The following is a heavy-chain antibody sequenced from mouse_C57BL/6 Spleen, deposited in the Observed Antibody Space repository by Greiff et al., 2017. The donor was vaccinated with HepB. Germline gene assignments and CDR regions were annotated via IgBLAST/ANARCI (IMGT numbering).Heavy chain of an antibody. Sequence: VQLQQSVAELVKPGASVKLSCKASGFTFTEYTIHWVKQRSGQGLEWIGRFYPGSGSIKYTEKFKDKATITADKSSSTVYMELSSVTSEDSAVYYCARHEVDYGMSIDYWGQGTTRTVSS. J-gene: IGHJ2*01. D-gene: IGHD1-1*01. CDR3: ARHEVDYGMSIDY. CDR2: FYPGSGSI. CDR1: GFTFTEYT. V-gene: IGHV1-62-2*01.